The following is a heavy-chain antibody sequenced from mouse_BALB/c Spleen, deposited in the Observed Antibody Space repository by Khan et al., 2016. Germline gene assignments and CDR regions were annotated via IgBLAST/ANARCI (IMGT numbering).Heavy chain of an antibody. J-gene: IGHJ2*01. D-gene: IGHD2-1*01. CDR1: GFTFRTYA. CDR3: AREYYGSYGNYFDD. Sequence: EVELVESGGGLVKPGGSLKLSCAASGFTFRTYAMSWVRQTPEKRLEWVASISTGDSTFYGASVKGRSTISRDNAWNILYLQMSRPRSEDTGMFYWAREYYGSYGNYFDDRGQGTTLTVSS. V-gene: IGHV5-6-5*01. CDR2: ISTGDST.